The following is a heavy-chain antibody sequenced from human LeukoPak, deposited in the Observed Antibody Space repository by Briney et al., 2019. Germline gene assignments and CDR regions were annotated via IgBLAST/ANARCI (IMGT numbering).Heavy chain of an antibody. D-gene: IGHD1-1*01. CDR3: ARQQFWRQYMDV. Sequence: PSETLSLTCAVYGGSFSGYYWSWIRQPPGKGLEWIGEINHSGSTNYNPSLKSRVTISVDTSKNQFSLKLSSVTAADTSVYYCARQQFWRQYMDVWGKGTTVTISS. CDR1: GGSFSGYY. V-gene: IGHV4-34*01. CDR2: INHSGST. J-gene: IGHJ6*03.